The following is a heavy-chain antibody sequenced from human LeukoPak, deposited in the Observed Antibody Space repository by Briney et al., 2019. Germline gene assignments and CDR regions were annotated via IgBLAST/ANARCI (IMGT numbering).Heavy chain of an antibody. CDR3: ARDQYYYGSGSYYYFDY. Sequence: SETLSLTCTVSGGSISSGGYSWSWIRQPPGKGLEWIGYIYYTGNTYYNPSLKSRVTISGDTSKNQFSLKLSSVTAADTAVYYCARDQYYYGSGSYYYFDYWGQGTLVTVSS. CDR2: IYYTGNT. J-gene: IGHJ4*02. CDR1: GGSISSGGYS. D-gene: IGHD3-10*01. V-gene: IGHV4-30-4*07.